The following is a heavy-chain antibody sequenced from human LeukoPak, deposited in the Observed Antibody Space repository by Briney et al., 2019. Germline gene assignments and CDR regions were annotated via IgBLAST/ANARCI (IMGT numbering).Heavy chain of an antibody. CDR1: GGSISSYF. D-gene: IGHD3-22*01. Sequence: SETLSLTCTVSGGSISSYFWTWIRQPAGKGLEWIGRIYSSGSTNYNPSLKSRVTMSIDTSKSQFSLKLTSVTAADTAVYYCARCYYDISGYYFDSWGQGSLVTVSS. J-gene: IGHJ4*02. CDR2: IYSSGST. CDR3: ARCYYDISGYYFDS. V-gene: IGHV4-4*07.